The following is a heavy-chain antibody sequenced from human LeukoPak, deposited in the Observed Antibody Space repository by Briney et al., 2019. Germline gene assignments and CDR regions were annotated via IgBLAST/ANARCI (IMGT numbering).Heavy chain of an antibody. V-gene: IGHV4-4*07. D-gene: IGHD5-12*01. CDR3: ARSASSGFDI. CDR1: GGSINSYY. J-gene: IGHJ3*02. Sequence: PSETLSLTCIISGGSINSYYWSWIRQPAGKGLEWIGRFYASGTPYYNPALNSRAAVSIDTSKSHFSLKLTSVTAADTAVYYCARSASSGFDIWGQGTMVTVSS. CDR2: FYASGTP.